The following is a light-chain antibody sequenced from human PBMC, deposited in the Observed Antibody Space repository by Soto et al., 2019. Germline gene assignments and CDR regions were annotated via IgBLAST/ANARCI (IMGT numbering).Light chain of an antibody. CDR3: MQGTRWPWT. Sequence: DVVMTQSPLSLPVTLGQPASISCTSSQSLIHSDGSTYLSWFQQRPGQSPRRLIYEVSDRDSGVPDRFSGRGSGTDFTLKISRVEAGDVGVYYCMQGTRWPWTFGQGTEVAIK. CDR2: EVS. V-gene: IGKV2-30*02. J-gene: IGKJ1*01. CDR1: QSLIHSDGSTY.